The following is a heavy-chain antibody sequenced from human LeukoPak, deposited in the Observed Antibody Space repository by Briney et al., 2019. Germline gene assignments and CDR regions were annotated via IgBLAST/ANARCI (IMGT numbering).Heavy chain of an antibody. V-gene: IGHV1-69*04. Sequence: ASVKVSCKASGGSFSSYAISWVRQAPGQGLEWMGRIIPILGIANYAQKFQGRVTITEAKSTSTAYLELSSLRSEDTAVYYCARDGGEFYYDSSGYLYDYWGQGTLVTVSS. CDR2: IIPILGIA. CDR1: GGSFSSYA. J-gene: IGHJ4*02. CDR3: ARDGGEFYYDSSGYLYDY. D-gene: IGHD3-22*01.